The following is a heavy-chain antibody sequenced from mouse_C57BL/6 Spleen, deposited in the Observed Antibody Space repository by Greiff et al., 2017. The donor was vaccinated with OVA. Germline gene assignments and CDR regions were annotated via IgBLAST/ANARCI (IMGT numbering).Heavy chain of an antibody. D-gene: IGHD1-1*01. CDR2: ISSGSSTI. CDR1: GFTFSDYG. CDR3: ARRSTVVALRAMDY. V-gene: IGHV5-17*01. Sequence: EVNVVESGGGLVKPGGSLKLSCAASGFTFSDYGMHWVRQAPEKGLEWVAYISSGSSTIYYADTVKGRFTISRDNAKNTLFLQMTSLRSEDTAMYYCARRSTVVALRAMDYWGQGTSVTVSS. J-gene: IGHJ4*01.